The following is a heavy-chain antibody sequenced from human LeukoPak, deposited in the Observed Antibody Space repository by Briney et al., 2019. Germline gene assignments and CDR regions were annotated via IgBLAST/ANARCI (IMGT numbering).Heavy chain of an antibody. CDR1: GFTFSSYS. J-gene: IGHJ4*02. D-gene: IGHD6-19*01. CDR2: ISSSSSCI. Sequence: PGGSLRLSCAASGFTFSSYSMNWVRQAPGKGLEWVSPISSSSSCIYYADSVKGRFTISRDNAKNSLYLQMNSLRAEDTAVYYCARDSSGWSFFDYWGQGTLVTVSS. CDR3: ARDSSGWSFFDY. V-gene: IGHV3-21*01.